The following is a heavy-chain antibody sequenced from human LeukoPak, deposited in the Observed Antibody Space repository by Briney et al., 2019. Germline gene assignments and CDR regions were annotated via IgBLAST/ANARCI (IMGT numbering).Heavy chain of an antibody. CDR2: IYYSGST. CDR1: GGSISSSSYY. Sequence: SETLSLTCTVSGGSISSSSYYWGWIRQPPGKGLEWIGSIYYSGSTYYNPSLKSRVTISVDTSKNQSSLKLSSVTAADTAVYYCARHVVKNRAAGSLDYWGQGTLVTVSS. V-gene: IGHV4-39*01. CDR3: ARHVVKNRAAGSLDY. J-gene: IGHJ4*02. D-gene: IGHD2-2*01.